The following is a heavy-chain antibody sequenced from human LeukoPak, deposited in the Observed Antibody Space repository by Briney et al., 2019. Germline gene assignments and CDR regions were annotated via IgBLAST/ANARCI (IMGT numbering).Heavy chain of an antibody. CDR1: GYNFNTYG. CDR2: ISSSTGNT. D-gene: IGHD2-2*01. Sequence: GASVKVSFKGSGYNFNTYGISWVRQAPGQGLEGMGWISSSTGNTKYAQKLQDRVTMTTDTSTSTAYLYLRNLRSDDTAVYYCVRLPLGYCSSTSCLDWGQGTLVTVSS. CDR3: VRLPLGYCSSTSCLD. J-gene: IGHJ4*02. V-gene: IGHV1-18*01.